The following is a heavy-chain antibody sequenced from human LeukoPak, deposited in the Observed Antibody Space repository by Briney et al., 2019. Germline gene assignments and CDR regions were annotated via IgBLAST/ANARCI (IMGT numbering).Heavy chain of an antibody. CDR3: ARAFSCYPGICGFDI. D-gene: IGHD2-15*01. J-gene: IGHJ3*02. CDR2: IHYSGST. V-gene: IGHV4-59*01. Sequence: KPSETLSLTCAVYGGSFSGYYWSWIRQPPGKGLEWIGYIHYSGSTNYNPSLKSRVTISGDTSQNQFSLKLNSVTAADTAMYYCARAFSCYPGICGFDIWGQGTMVTVSS. CDR1: GGSFSGYY.